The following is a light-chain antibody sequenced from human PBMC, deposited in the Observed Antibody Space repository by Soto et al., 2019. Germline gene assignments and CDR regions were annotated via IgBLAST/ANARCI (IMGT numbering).Light chain of an antibody. CDR2: AAS. J-gene: IGKJ5*01. Sequence: AILMTQSPSSFSASTGDRVTITCRASQGISSYLAWYQQKPGKAPKLLIYAASTLQSGVPSRFSGSASGTDFTLTISCLQSEDFATYYCQQYYSYPPTFGQGTRLEIK. CDR1: QGISSY. V-gene: IGKV1-8*01. CDR3: QQYYSYPPT.